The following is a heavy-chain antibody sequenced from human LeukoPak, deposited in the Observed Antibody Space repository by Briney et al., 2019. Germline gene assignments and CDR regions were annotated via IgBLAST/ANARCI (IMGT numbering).Heavy chain of an antibody. CDR2: VPYDGSND. D-gene: IGHD3-9*01. J-gene: IGHJ4*02. CDR3: VRGADTGYSSDS. V-gene: IGHV3-30*04. Sequence: GGSLRLSCAASGFTFSSYAMHWVRQAPGKGLEWMTFVPYDGSNDYYADSVKGRFTISRDNSKNTLYLQMNSLRPEDTAVYYCVRGADTGYSSDSWGQGTLVTVSS. CDR1: GFTFSSYA.